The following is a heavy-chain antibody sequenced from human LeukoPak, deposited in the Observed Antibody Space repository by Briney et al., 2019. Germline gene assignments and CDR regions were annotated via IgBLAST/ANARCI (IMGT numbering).Heavy chain of an antibody. CDR2: INPSGGST. CDR3: ATRPTGATTEDY. J-gene: IGHJ4*02. D-gene: IGHD1-26*01. CDR1: GYTFTSYY. Sequence: ASVKVSCKASGYTFTSYYMHWVRQAPGQGLEWMGIINPSGGSTSYAQKFQGRVTMTRDTSISTAYMELSRLRSDDTAVYYCATRPTGATTEDYWGQGTLVTVSS. V-gene: IGHV1-46*01.